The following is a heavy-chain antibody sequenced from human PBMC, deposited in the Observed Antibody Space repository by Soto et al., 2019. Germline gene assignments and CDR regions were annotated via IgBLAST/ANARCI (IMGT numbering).Heavy chain of an antibody. CDR1: DASMSSGHYY. CDR3: AREGTEGLGSCKAFDY. D-gene: IGHD3-10*01. V-gene: IGHV4-30-4*01. J-gene: IGHJ4*02. Sequence: QVQLQESGPRLVKPSQTLSLTCTVSDASMSSGHYYWSWIRQPPGKGLEWLGYISYSGSTYYKPSLNSRLTMSLDTSKRQFFLELTSVTAADTAVYYCAREGTEGLGSCKAFDYWGQGILVTVSS. CDR2: ISYSGST.